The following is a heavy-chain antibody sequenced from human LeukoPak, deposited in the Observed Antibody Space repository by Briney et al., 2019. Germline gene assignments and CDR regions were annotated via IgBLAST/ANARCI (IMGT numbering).Heavy chain of an antibody. D-gene: IGHD4-23*01. V-gene: IGHV3-74*01. J-gene: IGHJ6*02. CDR1: GFTFTRYW. CDR3: AGSNFYYYNAMDV. Sequence: PGGSLRLSCAASGFTFTRYWMHWVRQAPGKGLVWVSRINIDGGSTNYADSVKGRFTISRDNAKSTLYLQMNSLRAEDTAVFYCAGSNFYYYNAMDVWGQGTTVTVSS. CDR2: INIDGGST.